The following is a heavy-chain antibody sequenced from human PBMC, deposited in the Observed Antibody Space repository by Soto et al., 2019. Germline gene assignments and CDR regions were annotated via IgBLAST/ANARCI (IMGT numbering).Heavy chain of an antibody. V-gene: IGHV3-21*01. D-gene: IGHD6-13*01. J-gene: IGHJ5*02. CDR1: GFTFRSFT. CDR2: ISSNSAYI. Sequence: KPGGSLRLSCAASGFTFRSFTMNWVRQAPGKGLEWVSTISSNSAYIYYTDALRGRFTISRDNAKNSLHLQMNSLRAEDTAVYYCTRDASRDSSARGWFDPWGPGTLATV. CDR3: TRDASRDSSARGWFDP.